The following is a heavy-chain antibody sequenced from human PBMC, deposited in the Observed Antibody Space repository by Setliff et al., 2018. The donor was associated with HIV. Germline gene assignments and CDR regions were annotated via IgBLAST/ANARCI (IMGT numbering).Heavy chain of an antibody. V-gene: IGHV3-23*01. CDR3: AKPTSGFYPRPYDL. Sequence: LRLSCVGTGFAFSTFDMNWVRQTPRKGLEWVAAVSPDGDVTYYPDSLRGRFTVSRDNAKNMLFLQMSNLGADDSAIYYCAKPTSGFYPRPYDLWGHGTKVTVSS. D-gene: IGHD5-12*01. CDR2: VSPDGDVT. J-gene: IGHJ3*01. CDR1: GFAFSTFD.